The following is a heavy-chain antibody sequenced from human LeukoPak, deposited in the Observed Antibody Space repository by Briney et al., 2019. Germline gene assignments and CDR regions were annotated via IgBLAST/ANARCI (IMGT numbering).Heavy chain of an antibody. V-gene: IGHV3-9*01. Sequence: GGSLRLSCAASGFIFDDHGMHWVRQAPGRGLEWVSGISWSSGIIGYADSVKGRFTISRDNAKNSLDLQMESLRAEDTAVYYCARAPYGNYYYYYMDVWGKGTTVTVSS. J-gene: IGHJ6*03. D-gene: IGHD3-10*01. CDR3: ARAPYGNYYYYYMDV. CDR1: GFIFDDHG. CDR2: ISWSSGII.